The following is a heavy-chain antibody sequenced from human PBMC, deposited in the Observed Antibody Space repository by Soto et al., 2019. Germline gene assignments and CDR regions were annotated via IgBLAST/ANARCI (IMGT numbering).Heavy chain of an antibody. CDR2: INQDGSEK. V-gene: IGHV3-7*01. D-gene: IGHD4-4*01. CDR3: ARAYSNPRGRFDP. J-gene: IGHJ5*02. Sequence: HPGGSLRLSCAASGFTSSGYWMTWVRQAPGKGLEWVANINQDGSEKYYVDSVKGRFTISRDNAKDSLYLQMNSLRAEDTAIYYCARAYSNPRGRFDPWGQGTLVTVYS. CDR1: GFTSSGYW.